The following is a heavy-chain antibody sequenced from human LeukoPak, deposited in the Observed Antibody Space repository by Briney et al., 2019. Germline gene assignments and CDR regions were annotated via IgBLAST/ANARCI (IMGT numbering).Heavy chain of an antibody. CDR2: IIPIFGTA. V-gene: IGHV1-69*05. CDR1: GGTFSSYA. J-gene: IGHJ3*02. CDR3: ARTVGALYDAFNI. Sequence: GSSVKVSCKASGGTFSSYAISWVRQAPGQGLEWMGGIIPIFGTANYAQKFQGRVTITTDESTSTAYMELSSLRSEDTAVYYCARTVGALYDAFNIWGQGTMVTVSS. D-gene: IGHD1-26*01.